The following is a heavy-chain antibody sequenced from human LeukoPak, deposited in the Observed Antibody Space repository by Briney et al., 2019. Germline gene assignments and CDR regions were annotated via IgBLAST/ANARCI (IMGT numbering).Heavy chain of an antibody. Sequence: SETLSLTCTVSGGSIRSYYWNWIRQPPGKGLEWIGYLYYSGTSHYNPSLKSRITISVDTSKNQFSLKLSSVTAADTAVYYRASAYYELNAFDIWGQGTMVTVSS. CDR3: ASAYYELNAFDI. D-gene: IGHD3-16*01. V-gene: IGHV4-59*08. J-gene: IGHJ3*02. CDR2: LYYSGTS. CDR1: GGSIRSYY.